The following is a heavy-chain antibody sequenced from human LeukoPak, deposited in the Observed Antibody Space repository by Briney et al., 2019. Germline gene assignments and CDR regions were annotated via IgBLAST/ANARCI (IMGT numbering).Heavy chain of an antibody. CDR3: ARDLYLGTYNLDY. CDR2: INPNSGGT. CDR1: GYTCTGYY. D-gene: IGHD1-1*01. J-gene: IGHJ4*02. Sequence: ASVKVSCKASGYTCTGYYMHWVRQAPGQGLEWMGWINPNSGGTNYAQKFQGRVTMTRDTSISTAYMELSRLRSDDTAVYYCARDLYLGTYNLDYWGQGTLVTVSS. V-gene: IGHV1-2*02.